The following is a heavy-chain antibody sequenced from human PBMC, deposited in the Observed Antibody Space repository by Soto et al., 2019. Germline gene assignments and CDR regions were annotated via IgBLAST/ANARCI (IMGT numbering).Heavy chain of an antibody. Sequence: SETLSLTCTVSGGSITSSSHYWGWIRQPPGKGLECIANIYYDGNTYYNPSLKSRVTISLDTSKNQFSLRLNSVTAADTAVYYCARVDRWYWDYWGQGTLVTVSS. CDR2: IYYDGNT. V-gene: IGHV4-39*01. J-gene: IGHJ4*02. D-gene: IGHD2-15*01. CDR3: ARVDRWYWDY. CDR1: GGSITSSSHY.